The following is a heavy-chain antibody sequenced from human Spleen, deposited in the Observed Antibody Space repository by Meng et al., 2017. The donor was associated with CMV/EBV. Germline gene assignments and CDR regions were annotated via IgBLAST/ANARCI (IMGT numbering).Heavy chain of an antibody. CDR2: ISAYNGNT. Sequence: ASVKVSCKASGYTFTSYGISWVRQAPGQGLEWMGWISAYNGNTNYAQKLQGRVTMTTDTSTSTAYMELRSLRADDTAVYYCAREAKRAAGLYGMDVWGQGTTVTVSS. V-gene: IGHV1-18*01. J-gene: IGHJ6*02. CDR3: AREAKRAAGLYGMDV. D-gene: IGHD6-25*01. CDR1: GYTFTSYG.